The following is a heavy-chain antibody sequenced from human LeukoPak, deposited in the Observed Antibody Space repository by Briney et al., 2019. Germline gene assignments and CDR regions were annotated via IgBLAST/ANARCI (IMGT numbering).Heavy chain of an antibody. D-gene: IGHD5-18*01. CDR3: ASLGAMVTFYAFDI. Sequence: SETLSLTCTVSGGSISSGYYWGWVRQPPGKGLEWIGSIYYSGSTYYNPSLKSRVTISVDTSKNQFSLKLSSVTAADTAVYYCASLGAMVTFYAFDIWGQGTMVTVSS. V-gene: IGHV4-39*07. CDR2: IYYSGST. J-gene: IGHJ3*02. CDR1: GGSISSGYY.